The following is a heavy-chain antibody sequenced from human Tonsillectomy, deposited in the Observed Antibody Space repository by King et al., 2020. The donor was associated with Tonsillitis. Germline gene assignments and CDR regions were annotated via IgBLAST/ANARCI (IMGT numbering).Heavy chain of an antibody. V-gene: IGHV1-2*02. J-gene: IGHJ4*02. D-gene: IGHD2-2*01. CDR3: ARALDNMVVVSAATLYY. Sequence: VQLVESGAEVKKPGASVKVSCKASGYSYTDYFLHWVRQAPGQGLEWMGWSNPNTGDAKYAQNFQGRVTLTRVTSISTAYMELSGLRSDDTAMYYCARALDNMVVVSAATLYYWGQGTLVTVSS. CDR2: SNPNTGDA. CDR1: GYSYTDYF.